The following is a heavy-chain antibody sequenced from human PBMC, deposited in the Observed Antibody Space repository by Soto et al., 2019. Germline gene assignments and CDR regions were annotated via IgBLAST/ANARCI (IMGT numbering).Heavy chain of an antibody. V-gene: IGHV2-5*02. CDR3: VHRHYYGAGRLAVDV. Sequence: QITLKESGPTLVRPTETLTLTCSFSGFSFSTTGMGVGWVRQPPGEALEWLALLYWADDKRYSPSLKSRLTPPADPSKNQVVLITTSMDVVDTATYYCVHRHYYGAGRLAVDVWGQGITVTVSS. D-gene: IGHD3-10*01. CDR1: GFSFSTTGMG. CDR2: LYWADDK. J-gene: IGHJ6*02.